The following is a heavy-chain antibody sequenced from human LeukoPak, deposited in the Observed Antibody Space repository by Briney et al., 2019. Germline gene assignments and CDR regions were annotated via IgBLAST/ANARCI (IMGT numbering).Heavy chain of an antibody. CDR3: ARGNRFKVVPAARPFDY. Sequence: PSETLSLTCAVYGGSFSGYYWSWIRQPPGKGLEWIGEINHSGSTNYNPSLKSRVTISVDTSKNQFSLKLSSVTAADTAVYYCARGNRFKVVPAARPFDYWGQGTLVTVSS. CDR1: GGSFSGYY. D-gene: IGHD2-2*01. J-gene: IGHJ4*02. CDR2: INHSGST. V-gene: IGHV4-34*01.